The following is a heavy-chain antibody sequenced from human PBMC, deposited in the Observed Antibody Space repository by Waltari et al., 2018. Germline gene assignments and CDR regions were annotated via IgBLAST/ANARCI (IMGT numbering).Heavy chain of an antibody. V-gene: IGHV1-69*10. CDR1: GGTFSSYA. J-gene: IGHJ3*02. D-gene: IGHD2-15*01. CDR3: ARMVAASADAFDI. CDR2: IIPIVGIA. Sequence: QVQLVQSGAEVKKTGSSVKVSCKASGGTFSSYAISWVRQAPGQGLEWMGGIIPIVGIANYAQKFQGRVTITADKSTSTAYMELSSLRSEDTAVYYCARMVAASADAFDIWGQGTMVTVSS.